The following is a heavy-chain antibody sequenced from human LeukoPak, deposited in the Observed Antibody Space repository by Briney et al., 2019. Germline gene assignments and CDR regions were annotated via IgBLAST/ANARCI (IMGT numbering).Heavy chain of an antibody. CDR1: GYSFPNYW. V-gene: IGHV5-51*01. D-gene: IGHD3-22*01. CDR3: ARPSSSYYYGLDN. J-gene: IGHJ4*02. Sequence: GESLKISCKGSGYSFPNYWIAWVRQMPGKGLEYMGIIYPDDSDTRYSPSFQGQVTISADKSISTAYLQWSSLKASDTAMYYCARPSSSYYYGLDNWGQGTLVTVSS. CDR2: IYPDDSDT.